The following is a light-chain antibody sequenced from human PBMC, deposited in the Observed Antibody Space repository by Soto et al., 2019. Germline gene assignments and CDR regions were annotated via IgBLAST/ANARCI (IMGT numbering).Light chain of an antibody. J-gene: IGKJ1*01. CDR1: QSISTY. CDR3: QQYNSYWM. V-gene: IGKV1-5*01. CDR2: DTS. Sequence: DIQMTQSPSSLSASVGDRVTITCRASQSISTYLNWYQQKSGKAPKLLIYDTSSLQSGVPSRFSGSGSGTEFTLIISSLQPDDFATYYCQQYNSYWMFGLGTKVDIK.